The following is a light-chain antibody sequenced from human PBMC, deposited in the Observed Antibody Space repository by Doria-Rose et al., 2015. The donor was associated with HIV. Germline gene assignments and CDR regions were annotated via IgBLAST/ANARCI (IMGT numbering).Light chain of an antibody. CDR1: QSFSSTY. Sequence: TQSPGTLSLSPGERATLSCRASQSFSSTYLAWYQQKPGQAPSLLIYDGSTRATSIPDRFSASGSGTDFTLTINRLEPEDFALYYCHQYGTSWTFGQETKVEI. J-gene: IGKJ1*01. CDR3: HQYGTSWT. CDR2: DGS. V-gene: IGKV3-20*01.